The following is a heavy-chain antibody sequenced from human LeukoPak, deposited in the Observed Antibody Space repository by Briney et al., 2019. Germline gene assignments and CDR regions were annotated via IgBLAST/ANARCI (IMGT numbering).Heavy chain of an antibody. CDR1: GFTFSNYW. D-gene: IGHD2-15*01. CDR3: ARETSGSFPY. J-gene: IGHJ4*02. Sequence: GGSLRLSCTASGFTFSNYWMQWVRQVPGKGLVWVSRINGDGSSPSYADSVKGRFTISRDNSKNTLYLQMNNLSAEGTAVYYCARETSGSFPYWGQGTLVTVSS. V-gene: IGHV3-74*01. CDR2: INGDGSSP.